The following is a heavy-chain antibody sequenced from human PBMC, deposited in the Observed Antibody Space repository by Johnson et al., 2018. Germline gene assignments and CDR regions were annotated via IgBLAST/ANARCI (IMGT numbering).Heavy chain of an antibody. CDR3: ARDLDGYNWGLDDS. CDR2: IWYDGSNK. Sequence: QVQLVQSGGGVVQPGRSLRLSCAASGFTFSSYGMHWVRQAPGKGLEWVAVIWYDGSNKYYVGSVKGRFPISRDNSKNTLYLQMNTLRAEDTAVYYCARDLDGYNWGLDDSWGQGTLVTVSS. J-gene: IGHJ4*02. V-gene: IGHV3-33*01. CDR1: GFTFSSYG. D-gene: IGHD5-24*01.